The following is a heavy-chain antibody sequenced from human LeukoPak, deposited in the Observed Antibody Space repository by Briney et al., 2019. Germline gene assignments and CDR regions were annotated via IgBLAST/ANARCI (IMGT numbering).Heavy chain of an antibody. CDR1: GVSVSSGIYY. CDR3: AREDGYCSGGNCYSYFDS. CDR2: IYYSGTT. J-gene: IGHJ4*02. Sequence: TSETLSLTCTVSGVSVSSGIYYWSWIRQPPGKGLELIGHIYYSGTTIYNPSLRSRVTISVDMSKNQFSLKLSSVTAADTAVYYCAREDGYCSGGNCYSYFDSWGQGTLVTVSS. V-gene: IGHV4-61*01. D-gene: IGHD2-15*01.